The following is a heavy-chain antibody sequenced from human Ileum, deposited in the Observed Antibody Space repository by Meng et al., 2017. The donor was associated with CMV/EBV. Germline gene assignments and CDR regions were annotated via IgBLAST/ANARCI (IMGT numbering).Heavy chain of an antibody. CDR2: ISNSRTAK. CDR3: ARELVAAGTGFGLDP. D-gene: IGHD6-13*01. Sequence: SGFSFRCYYLSWLRQAPGRGLGWVAPISNSRTAKKYADSVKVRFTISRDNAKKSVYLQINSLGAEDTAVYYCARELVAAGTGFGLDPWGQGTLVTVSS. V-gene: IGHV3-11*01. J-gene: IGHJ5*02. CDR1: GFSFRCYY.